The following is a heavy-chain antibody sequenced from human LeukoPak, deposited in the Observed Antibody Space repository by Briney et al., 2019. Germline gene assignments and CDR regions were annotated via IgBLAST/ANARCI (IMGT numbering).Heavy chain of an antibody. CDR1: EFTFSSYS. CDR2: ISSSRTYI. Sequence: GGSLRLSCAASEFTFSSYSMNWVRQAPGKGLEWVSSISSSRTYIYYADSVKGRFTISRDNAKNSLYLQMNSLRAEDTAVYYCARDPVADRYGGNPPRWFHYWGQGTLVTVSS. D-gene: IGHD4-23*01. J-gene: IGHJ4*02. V-gene: IGHV3-21*01. CDR3: ARDPVADRYGGNPPRWFHY.